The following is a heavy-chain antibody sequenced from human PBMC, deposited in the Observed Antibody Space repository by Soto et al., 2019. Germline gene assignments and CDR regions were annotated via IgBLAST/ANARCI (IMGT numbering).Heavy chain of an antibody. CDR2: IFYTGST. CDR3: ARDSPYSSGWYGGYYYGMDV. Sequence: PSETLSLTCTVSGGSISSSSWNWIRQAPGKRLEWIGCIFYTGSTNFNPSLESRVAMSLDTSKNQFSLRLSSVTAADTAVYYCARDSPYSSGWYGGYYYGMDVWGQGTTVTVSS. CDR1: GGSISSSS. J-gene: IGHJ6*02. D-gene: IGHD6-19*01. V-gene: IGHV4-59*12.